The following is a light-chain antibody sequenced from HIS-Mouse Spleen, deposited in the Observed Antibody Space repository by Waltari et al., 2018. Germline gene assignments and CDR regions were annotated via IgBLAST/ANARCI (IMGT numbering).Light chain of an antibody. CDR2: EGS. J-gene: IGLJ2*01. Sequence: QSALTQPASVSGSPGQSITISCTGTSSDVGSYNLVSWYQQHPGKAPKLMIYEGSKRPSGVSNRVSGSKSGNTASRTISGLQAEDEADYYCCSYAGSSTHVVFGGGTKLTVL. CDR1: SSDVGSYNL. CDR3: CSYAGSSTHVV. V-gene: IGLV2-23*01.